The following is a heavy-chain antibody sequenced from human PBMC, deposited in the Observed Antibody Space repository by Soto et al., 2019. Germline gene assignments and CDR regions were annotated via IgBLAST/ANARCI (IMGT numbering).Heavy chain of an antibody. CDR3: AKGIGGYSNGNYLDS. Sequence: QVQLVESGGGVVQPGRSLRLSCSASGFSFSTFGMHWVRQAPGKGLEWVAVISYGGSDKYYADSVEGRFTISRDNSENTLYLQMNSLRTEDTAVYYCAKGIGGYSNGNYLDSWGQGALVTVSS. CDR2: ISYGGSDK. CDR1: GFSFSTFG. D-gene: IGHD5-18*01. V-gene: IGHV3-30*18. J-gene: IGHJ4*02.